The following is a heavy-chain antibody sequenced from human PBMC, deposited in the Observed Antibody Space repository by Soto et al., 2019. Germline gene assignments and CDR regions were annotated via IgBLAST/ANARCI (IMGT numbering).Heavy chain of an antibody. CDR3: ARDIHLQSSDL. CDR1: GFTFCSYS. CDR2: INSDGSST. V-gene: IGHV3-74*01. D-gene: IGHD1-26*01. J-gene: IGHJ5*02. Sequence: GGSLRLSCAASGFTFCSYSMHWFRQAPGKGLLWVSRINSDGSSTRYADSVKGRFTISRDNAKNTLYLQMNSLRAEDTAVYYCARDIHLQSSDLWGQRILVTVSS.